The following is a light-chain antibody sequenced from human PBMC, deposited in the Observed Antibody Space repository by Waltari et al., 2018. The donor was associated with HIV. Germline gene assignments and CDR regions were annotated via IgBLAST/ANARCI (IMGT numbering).Light chain of an antibody. J-gene: IGKJ2*01. CDR3: QQYNSYSYT. CDR2: KAS. CDR1: PNLNTW. Sequence: DIQMTQSPSTLSASVVDRVTLTCRASPNLNTWLAWYQQKPGQAPKLLIYKASTLETGVPSRFSGSGSGTEFTLTISSLQPNDFATYYCQQYNSYSYTFGQGTKLDIK. V-gene: IGKV1-5*03.